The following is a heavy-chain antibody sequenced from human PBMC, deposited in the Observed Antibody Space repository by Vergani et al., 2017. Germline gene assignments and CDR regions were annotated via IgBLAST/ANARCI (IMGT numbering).Heavy chain of an antibody. CDR2: IYTSGST. Sequence: QVQLQESGPGLVKPSQTLSLTCTVSGGSISSGSYYWSWIRQPAGKGLEWIGRIYTSGSTNYNPSLKSRVTISVDTSKNQFSLKLSSVTAADTAVYYCARVSVLAAKSFDYWGQGTLVTVSS. D-gene: IGHD6-13*01. V-gene: IGHV4-61*02. J-gene: IGHJ4*02. CDR1: GGSISSGSYY. CDR3: ARVSVLAAKSFDY.